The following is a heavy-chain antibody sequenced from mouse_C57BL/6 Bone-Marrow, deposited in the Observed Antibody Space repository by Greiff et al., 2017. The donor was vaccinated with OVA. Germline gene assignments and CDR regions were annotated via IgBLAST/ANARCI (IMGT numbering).Heavy chain of an antibody. CDR1: GYTFTDYY. CDR2: INPYNGGT. Sequence: VQLQQSGPVLVKPGASVKMSCKASGYTFTDYYMNWVKQSHGKSLEWIGVINPYNGGTSYNQKFKGKATLTVDKSSSTAYMELNSLTSEDSAVYYCARRNGYFFAYWGQGTLVTVSA. J-gene: IGHJ3*01. D-gene: IGHD2-3*01. V-gene: IGHV1-19*01. CDR3: ARRNGYFFAY.